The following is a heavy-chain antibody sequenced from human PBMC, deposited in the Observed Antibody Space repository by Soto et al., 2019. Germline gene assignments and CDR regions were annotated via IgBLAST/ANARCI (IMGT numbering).Heavy chain of an antibody. CDR2: IIPIFGTA. CDR3: ARGAWYYYDSSGYYGFDP. J-gene: IGHJ5*02. CDR1: GGTFSSYA. V-gene: IGHV1-69*13. Sequence: GASVKVSCKASGGTFSSYAISWVRQAPGQGLEWMGGIIPIFGTANYAQKFQGRVTITADESTSTAYMELSSLRSEDTAVYYCARGAWYYYDSSGYYGFDPWGQGTLVTVPQ. D-gene: IGHD3-22*01.